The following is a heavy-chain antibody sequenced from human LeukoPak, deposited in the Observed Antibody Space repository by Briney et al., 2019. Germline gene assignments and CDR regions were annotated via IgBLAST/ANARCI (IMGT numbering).Heavy chain of an antibody. D-gene: IGHD2-2*01. CDR2: IIPIFGTA. V-gene: IGHV1-69*05. Sequence: SVKVSCKASGGTFSSYAISWVRQAPGQGLEWMGGIIPIFGTANYAQKFQGRVTITTDESTSTAYMELSSLRSEDTAVYYCARAIGGYCSSTSCYSAMHGYYYYYMDVWGKGTTVTVSS. CDR1: GGTFSSYA. CDR3: ARAIGGYCSSTSCYSAMHGYYYYYMDV. J-gene: IGHJ6*03.